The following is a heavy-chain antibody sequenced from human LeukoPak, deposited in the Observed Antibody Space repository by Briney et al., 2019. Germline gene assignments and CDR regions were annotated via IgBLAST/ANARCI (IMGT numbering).Heavy chain of an antibody. CDR2: ISYDGSNK. J-gene: IGHJ6*02. Sequence: PGGSLRLSCAASGFTFSSYGMHWVRQAPGKGLEWVAVISYDGSNKYYADSVKGRFTISRDNSKYTLYLQMNSLRAEDTAVYYGARDRRTYSSSWYGGMDVWGQGTTVTVSS. CDR3: ARDRRTYSSSWYGGMDV. D-gene: IGHD6-13*01. CDR1: GFTFSSYG. V-gene: IGHV3-30*19.